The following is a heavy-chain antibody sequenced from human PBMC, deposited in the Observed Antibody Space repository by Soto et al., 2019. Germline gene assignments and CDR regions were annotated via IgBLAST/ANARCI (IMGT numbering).Heavy chain of an antibody. CDR2: IYYSGST. D-gene: IGHD3-10*01. V-gene: IGHV4-39*01. J-gene: IGHJ6*02. CDR1: GGSISSSSYY. CDR3: ARHYYGSGSYYKYYYYYYGMDA. Sequence: SETLSLTCTVSGGSISSSSYYWGWIRQPPGKGLEWIGSIYYSGSTYYNPSLKSRVTISVDTSKNQFSLKLSSVTAADTAVYYCARHYYGSGSYYKYYYYYYGMDAWGQGTTVT.